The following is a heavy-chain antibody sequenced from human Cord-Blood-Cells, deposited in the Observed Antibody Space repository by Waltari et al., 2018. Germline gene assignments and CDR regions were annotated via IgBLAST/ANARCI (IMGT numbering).Heavy chain of an antibody. CDR1: GGSISSSSYY. CDR3: ARLEYSSYFDY. CDR2: IYYSGST. Sequence: QLQLQESGPGLVKPSETLSLPCTVFGGSISSSSYYCGWIHQPAGKGLEWIGSIYYSGSTYYNPSLKSRVTISVDTSKNQFSLKLSSVTAADTAVYYCARLEYSSYFDYWGQGTLVTVSS. D-gene: IGHD6-6*01. J-gene: IGHJ4*02. V-gene: IGHV4-39*01.